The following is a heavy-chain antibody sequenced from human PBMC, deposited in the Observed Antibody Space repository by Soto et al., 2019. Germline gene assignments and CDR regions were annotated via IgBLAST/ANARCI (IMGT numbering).Heavy chain of an antibody. CDR2: INHSGST. CDR1: GGSFSGYY. J-gene: IGHJ5*02. CDR3: ATSSGGYCSSTSCRARRNWFDP. V-gene: IGHV4-34*01. D-gene: IGHD2-2*01. Sequence: QVQLQQWGAGLLKPSETLSLTCAVYGGSFSGYYWSWIRQPPGKGLEWIGEINHSGSTNYNPSLKSRVTISVDTSKNQFSLKLSSVTAADTAVYYCATSSGGYCSSTSCRARRNWFDPWGQGTLVTVSS.